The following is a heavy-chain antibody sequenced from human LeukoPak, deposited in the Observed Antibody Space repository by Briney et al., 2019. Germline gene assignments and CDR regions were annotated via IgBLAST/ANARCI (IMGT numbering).Heavy chain of an antibody. CDR1: GYSFTTYY. V-gene: IGHV1-46*01. D-gene: IGHD4-17*01. CDR2: IKPSGGST. CDR3: ARDLRDYVESFDY. Sequence: ASVKVSCKASGYSFTTYYMHWVRQAPGQGLEWMGIIKPSGGSTNYAQKLQGRVTMTTDTSTSTAYMELRSLRSDDTAVYYCARDLRDYVESFDYWGQGTLVTVSS. J-gene: IGHJ4*02.